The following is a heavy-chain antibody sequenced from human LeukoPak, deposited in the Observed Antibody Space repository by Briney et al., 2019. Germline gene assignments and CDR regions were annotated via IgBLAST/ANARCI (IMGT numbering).Heavy chain of an antibody. V-gene: IGHV3-15*01. Sequence: GGSLRLSCAASGFTFSNAWMSWVRQSPGKGLEWVGRIKSKTDGETTDSAAPVKDRFTISRDDSENTLYLQMNSLKTEDTAVYYCTTDHGGSYYESGEENSYFDYWGQGTLVAVSS. CDR1: GFTFSNAW. CDR3: TTDHGGSYYESGEENSYFDY. D-gene: IGHD1-26*01. CDR2: IKSKTDGETT. J-gene: IGHJ4*02.